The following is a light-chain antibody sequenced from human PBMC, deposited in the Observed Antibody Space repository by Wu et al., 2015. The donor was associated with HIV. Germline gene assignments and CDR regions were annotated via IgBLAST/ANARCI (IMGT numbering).Light chain of an antibody. CDR1: QSVSSH. J-gene: IGKJ1*01. Sequence: EIVMTQSPATLSVSPGERVTLSCRASQSVSSHLAWYQQKPGQTPRLLIYDASNRATGIPARFSGSGSGTDFTLTISSLEPEDFALYYCQQRSNWPWTFGQGTKVEFK. V-gene: IGKV3-11*01. CDR2: DAS. CDR3: QQRSNWPWT.